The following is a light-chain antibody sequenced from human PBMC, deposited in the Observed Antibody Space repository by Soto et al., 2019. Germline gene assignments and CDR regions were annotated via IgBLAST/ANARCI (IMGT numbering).Light chain of an antibody. Sequence: ILLTKSPSSLSASVGDKVTITCRASQGIYSSFAWYQQKPGKAPKLLIYAASSLQSGVPSRFSGSGSGRDFTLTISSLQPQDFVTYYCQQLHDYPITFGQGTRLQI. CDR2: AAS. CDR1: QGIYSS. J-gene: IGKJ5*01. V-gene: IGKV1-9*01. CDR3: QQLHDYPIT.